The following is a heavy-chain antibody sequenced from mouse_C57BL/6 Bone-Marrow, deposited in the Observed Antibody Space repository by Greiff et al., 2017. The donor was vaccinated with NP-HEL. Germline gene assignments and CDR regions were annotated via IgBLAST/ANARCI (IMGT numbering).Heavy chain of an antibody. CDR1: GFNIKDDY. D-gene: IGHD2-5*01. V-gene: IGHV14-4*01. CDR3: TTAYYSIHWYFDV. J-gene: IGHJ1*03. Sequence: DVKLVESGAELVRPGASVKLSCTASGFNIKDDYMHWVKQRPEQGLEWIGWIDPENGDTEYASKFQGKATITADTSSNTAYLQLSSLTSEDTAVYYCTTAYYSIHWYFDVWGTGTTVTVSS. CDR2: IDPENGDT.